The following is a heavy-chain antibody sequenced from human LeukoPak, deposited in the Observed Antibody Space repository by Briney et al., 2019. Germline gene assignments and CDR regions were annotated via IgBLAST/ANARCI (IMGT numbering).Heavy chain of an antibody. J-gene: IGHJ4*02. V-gene: IGHV1-18*01. CDR3: ARDPPYGYLVVGAMGEEYYFDY. D-gene: IGHD1-26*01. Sequence: ASVKVSCKASGYTFTSYGISWVRQAPGQGLEWMGWISAYNGNTNYAQKLQGRVTMTTDTSTSTAYMEPRSLRSDDTAVYYCARDPPYGYLVVGAMGEEYYFDYWGQGTLVTVSS. CDR2: ISAYNGNT. CDR1: GYTFTSYG.